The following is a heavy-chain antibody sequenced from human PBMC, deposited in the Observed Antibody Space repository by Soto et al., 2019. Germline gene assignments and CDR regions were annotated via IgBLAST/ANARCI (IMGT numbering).Heavy chain of an antibody. J-gene: IGHJ5*02. Sequence: QEQLVQSGTEVKKPGDSVRVSCKAFGYTFNTDYVHWVRQAPGQGLEWMGIINPSGGPTSYAQKFQDRVTMTSDTSTSTVYMELSSLTSEDTAVYYCAFGRPTASSWLDPWGQGTLVSVST. D-gene: IGHD2-2*01. V-gene: IGHV1-46*02. CDR1: GYTFNTDY. CDR3: AFGRPTASSWLDP. CDR2: INPSGGPT.